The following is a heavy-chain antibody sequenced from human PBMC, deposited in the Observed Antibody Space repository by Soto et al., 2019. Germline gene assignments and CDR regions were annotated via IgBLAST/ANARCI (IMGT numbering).Heavy chain of an antibody. CDR3: ASGGVGAIYYYYGMGV. D-gene: IGHD1-26*01. CDR2: ITPIFRTA. Sequence: SVKVSCKASGGTFSSSPISWVLQAPGQGLDWMGEITPIFRTANYAQKFQGRVTITADESTSTGYMEISSLRSEDTAVYYCASGGVGAIYYYYGMGVWGQAITVTASS. V-gene: IGHV1-69*13. CDR1: GGTFSSSP. J-gene: IGHJ6*02.